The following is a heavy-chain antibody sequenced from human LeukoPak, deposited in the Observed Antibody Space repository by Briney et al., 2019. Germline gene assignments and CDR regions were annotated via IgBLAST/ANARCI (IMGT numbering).Heavy chain of an antibody. CDR3: ARVSNDILTGYYEFDY. CDR2: IYHSGST. Sequence: ASETLSLTCTVSGYSISSGYYWGWIRQPPGKGLEWIGSIYHSGSTYYNPSLKSRVTISVDTSKNQFSLKLSSVTAADTAVYYCARVSNDILTGYYEFDYWGQGTLVTVSS. D-gene: IGHD3-9*01. CDR1: GYSISSGYY. V-gene: IGHV4-38-2*02. J-gene: IGHJ4*02.